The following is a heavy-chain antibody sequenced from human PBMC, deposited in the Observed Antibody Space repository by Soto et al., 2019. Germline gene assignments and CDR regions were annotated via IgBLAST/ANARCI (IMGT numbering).Heavy chain of an antibody. V-gene: IGHV3-43*01. CDR2: ISWDGGST. Sequence: GSLRLSCAASGFTFDDYTMHWVRQAPGKGLEWVSLISWDGGSTYYADSVKGRFTTSRDNSKNSLYLQMNSLRTEDTALYYCAKGAPITMVRGVIITRDYYYYYGMDVWGQGTTVTVSS. CDR3: AKGAPITMVRGVIITRDYYYYYGMDV. CDR1: GFTFDDYT. D-gene: IGHD3-10*01. J-gene: IGHJ6*02.